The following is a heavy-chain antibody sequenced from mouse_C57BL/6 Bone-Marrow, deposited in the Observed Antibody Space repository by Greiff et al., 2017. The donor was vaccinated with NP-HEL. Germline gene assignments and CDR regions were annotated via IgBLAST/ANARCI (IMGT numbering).Heavy chain of an antibody. CDR1: GYTFTDYY. CDR2: IYPGSGNT. CDR3: ARGLLRFYFDY. J-gene: IGHJ2*01. Sequence: QVQLQQSGAELVRPGASVKLSCKASGYTFTDYYINWVKQRPGQGLEWIARIYPGSGNTYYNEKFKGTATLTAEKSSSTAYMQLSSLTSEDSAVYFCARGLLRFYFDYWGQGTTLTVSS. D-gene: IGHD1-1*01. V-gene: IGHV1-76*01.